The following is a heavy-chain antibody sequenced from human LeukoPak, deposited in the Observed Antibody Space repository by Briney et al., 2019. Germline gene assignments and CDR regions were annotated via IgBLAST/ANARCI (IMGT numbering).Heavy chain of an antibody. CDR1: GFTFSSYA. CDR3: AKDRLTMVRGVIGSYDY. CDR2: ISGSGGST. D-gene: IGHD3-10*01. V-gene: IGHV3-23*01. Sequence: GGSLRLSCEVSGFTFSSYAMSWVRQAPGKGLEWVSAISGSGGSTKYVDSVKGRFTISRDNSKNTLYLQMNSLSAEDTAVYYCAKDRLTMVRGVIGSYDYWGQGTLVTVSS. J-gene: IGHJ4*02.